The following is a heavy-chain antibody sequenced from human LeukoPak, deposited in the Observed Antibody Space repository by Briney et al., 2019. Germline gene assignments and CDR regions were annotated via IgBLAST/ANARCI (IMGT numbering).Heavy chain of an antibody. CDR3: ATFSDYGDYHFAY. CDR1: GYTLTQLS. CDR2: FDPEDGET. Sequence: ASVKVSCKVSGYTLTQLSMHWVRQAPGKGREWMGGFDPEDGETIYAQKFQGRVTMNEDTSTDTAYMELSSLRSEDTAVYYCATFSDYGDYHFAYWGQGTLVTVSS. V-gene: IGHV1-24*01. D-gene: IGHD4-17*01. J-gene: IGHJ4*02.